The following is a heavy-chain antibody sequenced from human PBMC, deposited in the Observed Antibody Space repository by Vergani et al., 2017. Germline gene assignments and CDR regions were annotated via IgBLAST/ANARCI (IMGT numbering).Heavy chain of an antibody. D-gene: IGHD7-27*01. CDR3: AVWGRKCVLDAFDI. CDR2: IWYDGSNK. V-gene: IGHV3-33*01. Sequence: QVQLVESGGGVVQPGRSLRLSCAASGFTFSSYGMHWVRQAPGKGMEWVAVIWYDGSNKYYADSVKGRFTISRDNSQNTLYLQMNRLRAEDTAVYYCAVWGRKCVLDAFDIWGQGTMVTVSS. J-gene: IGHJ3*02. CDR1: GFTFSSYG.